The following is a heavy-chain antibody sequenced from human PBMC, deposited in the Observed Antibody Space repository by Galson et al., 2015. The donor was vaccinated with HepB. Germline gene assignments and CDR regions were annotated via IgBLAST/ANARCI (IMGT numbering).Heavy chain of an antibody. Sequence: ETLSLTCTVSGGSISSSSYYWGWIRQPPGKGLEWIGSIYYSGSTYYNPSLKSRVTISVDTSKNQFSLKLSSVTAADTAVYYCARREYSYGDWGQGTLVTVSS. CDR2: IYYSGST. D-gene: IGHD5-18*01. J-gene: IGHJ4*02. CDR1: GGSISSSSYY. CDR3: ARREYSYGD. V-gene: IGHV4-39*01.